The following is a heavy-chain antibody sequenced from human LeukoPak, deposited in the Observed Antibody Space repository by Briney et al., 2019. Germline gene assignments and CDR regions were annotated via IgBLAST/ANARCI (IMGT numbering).Heavy chain of an antibody. J-gene: IGHJ4*02. Sequence: GGSLRLSCAASGFTFSSYAMHWVRQAPGKGPEWVAVISYDGSNKYYADSVKGRFTISRDNSKNTLYLQMNSLRAEDTAVYYCARGGTMDHWGQGTLVTVSS. CDR3: ARGGTMDH. CDR1: GFTFSSYA. D-gene: IGHD4/OR15-4a*01. CDR2: ISYDGSNK. V-gene: IGHV3-30-3*01.